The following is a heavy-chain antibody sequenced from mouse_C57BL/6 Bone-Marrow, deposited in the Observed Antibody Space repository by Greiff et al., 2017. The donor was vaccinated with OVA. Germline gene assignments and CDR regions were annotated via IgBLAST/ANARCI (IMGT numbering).Heavy chain of an antibody. J-gene: IGHJ3*01. CDR2: IDPSDSYT. CDR3: ASAVFAY. CDR1: GYTFTSYW. Sequence: QVQLQQPGAELVKPGASVKLSCKASGYTFTSYWMQWVKQRPGQGLEWIGEIDPSDSYTNYNQKFKGKATLTVDTSSSTAYMQLNSLTSEDSAVYYCASAVFAYWGQGTLVTVPA. V-gene: IGHV1-50*01.